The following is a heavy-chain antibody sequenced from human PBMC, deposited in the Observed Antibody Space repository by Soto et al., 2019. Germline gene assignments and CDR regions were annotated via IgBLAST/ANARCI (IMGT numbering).Heavy chain of an antibody. V-gene: IGHV1-18*04. CDR1: GYTFTSYG. CDR3: ARNSGYSGYAATDDFDY. CDR2: ISAYNGNT. J-gene: IGHJ4*02. D-gene: IGHD5-12*01. Sequence: VASVKFSCKASGYTFTSYGISWVRQAPGQGLEWMGWISAYNGNTNYAQKLQGRVTMTTDTSTSTAYMELRSLRSDDTAVYYCARNSGYSGYAATDDFDYRGQGTLVTV.